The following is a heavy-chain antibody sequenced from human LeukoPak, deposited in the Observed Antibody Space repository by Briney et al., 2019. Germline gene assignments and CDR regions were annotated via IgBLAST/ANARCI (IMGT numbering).Heavy chain of an antibody. CDR3: ARYGSYPEAFDY. Sequence: GGSLRLSCAASGFTFSSYNMNWVRQAPGKGLEWVSYIRSSGNTIYYADSVKGRFTISRDNAKNSVYLQMNSLRDEDTAVYYCARYGSYPEAFDYWGQGTLVTVSS. J-gene: IGHJ4*02. CDR2: IRSSGNTI. V-gene: IGHV3-48*02. CDR1: GFTFSSYN. D-gene: IGHD1-26*01.